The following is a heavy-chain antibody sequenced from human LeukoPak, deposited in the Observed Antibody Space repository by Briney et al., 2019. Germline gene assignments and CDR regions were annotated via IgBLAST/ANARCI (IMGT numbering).Heavy chain of an antibody. CDR2: ISSSSSYI. V-gene: IGHV3-21*01. D-gene: IGHD6-13*01. Sequence: GGSLRLSCAASGFTFSSYSMNWVRQAPGKGLEWVSSISSSSSYIYYADSVKGRFTMSRDNAKNSLYLQMNSLRAEDTAVYYCARVSSSWYQDWYFDLWGRGTLVTVPS. CDR1: GFTFSSYS. CDR3: ARVSSSWYQDWYFDL. J-gene: IGHJ2*01.